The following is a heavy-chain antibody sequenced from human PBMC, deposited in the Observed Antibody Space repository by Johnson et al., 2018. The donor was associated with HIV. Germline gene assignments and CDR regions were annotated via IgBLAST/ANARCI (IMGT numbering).Heavy chain of an antibody. J-gene: IGHJ3*02. CDR2: ISSSGSTI. CDR3: ARDSTPWGDDYFDYAFDI. Sequence: QVQLVESGGGLVKPGGSLRLSCAASGFTFSDYYMSWIRQAPGKGLEWVSYISSSGSTIYYADSVKGRFTISRDNAKNSLFLQMNSLRAEDPAVYYCARDSTPWGDDYFDYAFDIWGQGTVVTVSS. D-gene: IGHD2/OR15-2a*01. V-gene: IGHV3-11*04. CDR1: GFTFSDYY.